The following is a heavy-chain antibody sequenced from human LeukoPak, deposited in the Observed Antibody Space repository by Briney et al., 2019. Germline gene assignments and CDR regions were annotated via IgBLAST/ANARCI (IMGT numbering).Heavy chain of an antibody. CDR1: GFTFSSYA. CDR3: ARDQNIVVVTGAFDY. CDR2: ISYDGSNK. D-gene: IGHD2-21*02. J-gene: IGHJ4*02. Sequence: GRSLRLSCAASGFTFSSYAMHWVRQAPGKGLEWVAVISYDGSNKYYADSVKGRFTISRDNSKNTLHLQMNSLRAEDTAVYYCARDQNIVVVTGAFDYWGQGTLVTVSS. V-gene: IGHV3-30-3*01.